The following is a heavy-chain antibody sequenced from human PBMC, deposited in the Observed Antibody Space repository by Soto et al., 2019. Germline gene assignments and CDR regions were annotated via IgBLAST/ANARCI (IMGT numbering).Heavy chain of an antibody. V-gene: IGHV4-31*03. J-gene: IGHJ6*02. CDR1: GGSISSGGYY. CDR2: IYYSGST. CDR3: ARGNYGGNSDYYGMDV. D-gene: IGHD4-17*01. Sequence: SETLSLTCTVSGGSISSGGYYWSWIRQHPGKGLEWIGYIYYSGSTYYNPSLKSRVTISVDTSKNQFSLKLSSVTAADTAVYYCARGNYGGNSDYYGMDVWGQGTTVTVSS.